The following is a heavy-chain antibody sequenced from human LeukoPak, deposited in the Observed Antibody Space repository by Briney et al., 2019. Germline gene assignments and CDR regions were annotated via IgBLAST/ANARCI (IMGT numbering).Heavy chain of an antibody. D-gene: IGHD3-10*01. CDR2: IIPIFGTA. CDR1: GGTFSSYA. J-gene: IGHJ4*02. CDR3: ARYHLYGSGSYYDY. V-gene: IGHV1-69*13. Sequence: SVKVSCKASGGTFSSYAISWVRQAPGQGLEWMGGIIPIFGTANYAQKFQGRVTITADESASTAYMELSSLRSEDTAVYYCARYHLYGSGSYYDYWGQGTLVTVSS.